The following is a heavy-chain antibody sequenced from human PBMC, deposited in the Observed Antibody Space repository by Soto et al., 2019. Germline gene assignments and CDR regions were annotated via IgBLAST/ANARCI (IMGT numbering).Heavy chain of an antibody. V-gene: IGHV4-34*01. Sequence: PSETLSLTCAVYGGSFSGYYWSWIRQPPGKGQEWIGEINHSGSTNYNPSLKSRVTISVDTSKNQFSLKLSSVTAADTAVYYCARQGFGESTLFSEDRSFDYWGQGTLVTVSS. CDR2: INHSGST. D-gene: IGHD3-10*01. CDR3: ARQGFGESTLFSEDRSFDY. CDR1: GGSFSGYY. J-gene: IGHJ4*02.